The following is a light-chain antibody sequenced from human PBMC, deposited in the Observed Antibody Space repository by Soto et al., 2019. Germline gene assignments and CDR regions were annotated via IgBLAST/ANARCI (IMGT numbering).Light chain of an antibody. Sequence: EIVLTQSPGTLSLSPGERATLSCRASQSVSSSNLAWYQQKPGQAPRLLIYGASSRATGIPDRFSGSGSGTDFTLTNSRLEPEDFAVYYCQQYGRSPYTFGQGTKLEIK. V-gene: IGKV3-20*01. J-gene: IGKJ2*01. CDR2: GAS. CDR3: QQYGRSPYT. CDR1: QSVSSSN.